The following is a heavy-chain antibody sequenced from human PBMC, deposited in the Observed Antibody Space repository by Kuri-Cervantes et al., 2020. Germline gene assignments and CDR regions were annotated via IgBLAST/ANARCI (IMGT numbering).Heavy chain of an antibody. CDR3: ARDYDATIFGVVTPGNFDY. Sequence: SVKVSCKASGATFSSYAISWVRQAPGQGLEWMGEIIPIFGTANYAQKFQGRVTITADESTSTAYMELSSLRSEDTAVYYCARDYDATIFGVVTPGNFDYWGQGTLVTVSS. J-gene: IGHJ4*02. CDR2: IIPIFGTA. CDR1: GATFSSYA. V-gene: IGHV1-69*13. D-gene: IGHD3-3*01.